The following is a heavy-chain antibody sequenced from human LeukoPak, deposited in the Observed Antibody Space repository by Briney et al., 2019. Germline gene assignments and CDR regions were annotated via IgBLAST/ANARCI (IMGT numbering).Heavy chain of an antibody. V-gene: IGHV3-23*01. CDR2: ISGSGGGT. D-gene: IGHD4-17*01. Sequence: GGSLRLSCAASGFTFSSYAMSWVRQAPGKGLEWFSTISGSGGGTYSADSVKGRFTISRDNSKNTMYLQMSSRRAEDTAVYYCAKAGGDDVLSPQSPWGQGTLVTVSS. CDR1: GFTFSSYA. J-gene: IGHJ5*02. CDR3: AKAGGDDVLSPQSP.